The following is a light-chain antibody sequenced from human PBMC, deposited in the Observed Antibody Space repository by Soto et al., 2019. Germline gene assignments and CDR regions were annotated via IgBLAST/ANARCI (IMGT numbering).Light chain of an antibody. Sequence: QSVLTQPASVSESPGQSITISCTGTSSDVGAYNYVSWYQQHPGKAPKLMIYEVSNRPSGVSNRFSGSKSGNTASLTISGLQGEDEADYYCSSYTSSSIFVFGTGTKVTVL. V-gene: IGLV2-14*01. CDR2: EVS. CDR3: SSYTSSSIFV. J-gene: IGLJ1*01. CDR1: SSDVGAYNY.